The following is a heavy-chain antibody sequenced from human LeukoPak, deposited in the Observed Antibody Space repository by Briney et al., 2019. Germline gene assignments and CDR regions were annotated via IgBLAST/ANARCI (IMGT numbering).Heavy chain of an antibody. Sequence: GGSLRLSCAASGFTFSDYYMSWIRQAPGKGLERVSYISSSGSTIYYADSVKGRFTISRDNAKNSLYLQMNSLRAEDTAVYYCARDQDYYGSGSYLGYWGQGTLVTVSS. CDR2: ISSSGSTI. J-gene: IGHJ4*02. CDR3: ARDQDYYGSGSYLGY. D-gene: IGHD3-10*01. CDR1: GFTFSDYY. V-gene: IGHV3-11*04.